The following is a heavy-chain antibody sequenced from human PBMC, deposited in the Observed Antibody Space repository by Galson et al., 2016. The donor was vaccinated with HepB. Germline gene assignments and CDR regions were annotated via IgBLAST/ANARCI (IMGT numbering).Heavy chain of an antibody. Sequence: SLRLPCAASGFRFSDYYMSWIRQAPGKGLEWLSYISSSGRPIYYADSVKGRFTISRDNAKNSLYLQMNNLRGEDTAVYYCARMIPLYSSGWYVRGDGWFDPWGQGTLVTVSS. CDR3: ARMIPLYSSGWYVRGDGWFDP. J-gene: IGHJ5*02. CDR2: ISSSGRPI. V-gene: IGHV3-11*01. CDR1: GFRFSDYY. D-gene: IGHD6-19*01.